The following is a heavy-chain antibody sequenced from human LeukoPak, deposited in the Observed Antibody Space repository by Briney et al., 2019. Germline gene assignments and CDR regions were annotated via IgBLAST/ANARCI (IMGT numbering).Heavy chain of an antibody. V-gene: IGHV1-69*06. CDR2: IIPIFGTA. D-gene: IGHD2-15*01. Sequence: GASVKVSCKASGGTFSSYAISWVRQAPGQGLEWMGGIIPIFGTANYAQKFQGRVTITADKSTSTAYMELSSLRSEDTAVYYCARSGGRYCSGGSCYLNWFDPWGQGTLVTVSS. J-gene: IGHJ5*02. CDR1: GGTFSSYA. CDR3: ARSGGRYCSGGSCYLNWFDP.